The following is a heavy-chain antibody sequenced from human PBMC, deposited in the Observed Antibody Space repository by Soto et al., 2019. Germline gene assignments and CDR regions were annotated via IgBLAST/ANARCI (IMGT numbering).Heavy chain of an antibody. Sequence: GASVKVSCKVSGYTPTELSMHWVRQAPGKGLEWMGGFDPEDGETIYAQKFQGWVTMTRDTSISTAYMELSRLRSDDTAVYYCARGDETYYDILTGYDWFAPWGQGTLVTVSS. CDR2: FDPEDGET. CDR3: ARGDETYYDILTGYDWFAP. D-gene: IGHD3-9*01. CDR1: GYTPTELS. V-gene: IGHV1-24*01. J-gene: IGHJ5*02.